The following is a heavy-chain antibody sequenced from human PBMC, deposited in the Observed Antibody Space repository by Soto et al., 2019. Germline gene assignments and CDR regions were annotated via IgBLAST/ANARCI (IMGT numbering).Heavy chain of an antibody. CDR1: GYTFTNYA. CDR3: ARDSQYSTDWQRFDS. Sequence: QVQLVQSGVEVKKPGASVKVPCKASGYTFTNYAISWVRQAPGRGLEWMGWVNTYNGNPNYAQIFQGRVTMTTDTSTGTAYMELRSLKSDDSAVYYCARDSQYSTDWQRFDSWGQGTLVTVSS. CDR2: VNTYNGNP. V-gene: IGHV1-18*01. J-gene: IGHJ4*02. D-gene: IGHD6-6*01.